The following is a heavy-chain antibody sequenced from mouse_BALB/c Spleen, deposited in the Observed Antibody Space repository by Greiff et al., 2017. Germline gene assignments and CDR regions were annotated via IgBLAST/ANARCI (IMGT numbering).Heavy chain of an antibody. CDR2: IDPENGNT. Sequence: VQLQQSGAELVRPGALVKLSCKASGFNIKDYYMHWVKQRPEQGLEWIGWIDPENGNTIYDPKFQGKASITADTSSNTAYLQLSSLTSEDTAVYYCAPYGNHYFDYWGQGTTLTVSS. CDR1: GFNIKDYY. CDR3: APYGNHYFDY. J-gene: IGHJ2*01. V-gene: IGHV14-1*02. D-gene: IGHD2-10*02.